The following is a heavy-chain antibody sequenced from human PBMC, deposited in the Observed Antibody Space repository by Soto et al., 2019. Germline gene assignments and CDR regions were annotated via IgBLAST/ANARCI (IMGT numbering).Heavy chain of an antibody. J-gene: IGHJ4*02. Sequence: SVKVSCKASGGTFSSYAISWVRQAPGQGLEWMGGIIPIFGTANHAQKFQGRVTITADKSTSTAYMELSSLRSEDTAVYYCAFLAEWSPAGYWGQGTLVTVSS. CDR2: IIPIFGTA. CDR1: GGTFSSYA. D-gene: IGHD3-3*01. V-gene: IGHV1-69*06. CDR3: AFLAEWSPAGY.